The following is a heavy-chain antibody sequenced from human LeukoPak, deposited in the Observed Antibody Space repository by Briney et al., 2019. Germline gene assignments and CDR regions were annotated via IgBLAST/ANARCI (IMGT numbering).Heavy chain of an antibody. Sequence: ASVKDSFQLSGYTLTELSMHWVRQAPGKGLEWMGGFDPEDGETIYAQKFQGRVTMTEDTSTDTAYMELSSLRSEDTAVYYCAIPGGSSRDFDYWGEGNPGTVSS. CDR1: GYTLTELS. CDR2: FDPEDGET. D-gene: IGHD6-13*01. CDR3: AIPGGSSRDFDY. V-gene: IGHV1-24*01. J-gene: IGHJ4*02.